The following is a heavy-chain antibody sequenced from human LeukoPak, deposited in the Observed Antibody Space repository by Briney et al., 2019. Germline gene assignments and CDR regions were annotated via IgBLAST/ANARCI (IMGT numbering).Heavy chain of an antibody. J-gene: IGHJ4*02. Sequence: GGSLRLSFPASGFTFSNYWMSWVRQAPGKGLEWVANIKQDGSEKDCVDSVKGRFTISRDNAKNSLYLQMNSLSAEDTAVYYCARGYGTYGYWGQGTLVTVSS. CDR2: IKQDGSEK. D-gene: IGHD1-7*01. CDR1: GFTFSNYW. V-gene: IGHV3-7*04. CDR3: ARGYGTYGY.